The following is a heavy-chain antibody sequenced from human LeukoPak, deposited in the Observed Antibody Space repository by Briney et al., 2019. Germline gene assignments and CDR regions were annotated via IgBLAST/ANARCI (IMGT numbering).Heavy chain of an antibody. CDR3: ARGYSTMSCDY. D-gene: IGHD3-10*02. J-gene: IGHJ4*02. CDR1: GGSISSGGYY. V-gene: IGHV4-61*02. Sequence: SETLSLTCTVSGGSISSGGYYWSWIRQPAGKGLEWIGRIYTSGSTNYNPSLKSRVTISVDTSKNQFSLNLSSVTAADTAVYYCARGYSTMSCDYWGQGTLVTVSS. CDR2: IYTSGST.